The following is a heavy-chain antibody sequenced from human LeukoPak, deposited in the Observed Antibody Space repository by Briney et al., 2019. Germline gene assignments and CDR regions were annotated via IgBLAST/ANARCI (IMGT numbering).Heavy chain of an antibody. CDR3: AKGLRGSYDY. D-gene: IGHD1-26*01. CDR2: IYSGGST. V-gene: IGHV3-53*01. CDR1: GFAVSTNY. Sequence: PGGSLRLSCAASGFAVSTNYMSWVRQAPGKGLEWVSVIYSGGSTYYADSVKGRFTISRDNSKNTLYLHMNSVRAEDTAVYYCAKGLRGSYDYWGQGTLVTVSS. J-gene: IGHJ4*02.